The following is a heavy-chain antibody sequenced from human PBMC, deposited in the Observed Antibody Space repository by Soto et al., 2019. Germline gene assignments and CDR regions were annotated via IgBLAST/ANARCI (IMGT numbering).Heavy chain of an antibody. V-gene: IGHV4-4*07. D-gene: IGHD3-9*01. CDR1: GGSISSYY. CDR2: IYTSGST. J-gene: IGHJ6*02. CDR3: ARDAPLDILTGYVDPTVYYGMDV. Sequence: LSLTCTVSGGSISSYYWSWIRQPAGKGLEWIGRIYTSGSTNYNPSLKSRVTMSVDTSKNQFSLKLSSVTAADTAVYYCARDAPLDILTGYVDPTVYYGMDVWGQGTTVTVSS.